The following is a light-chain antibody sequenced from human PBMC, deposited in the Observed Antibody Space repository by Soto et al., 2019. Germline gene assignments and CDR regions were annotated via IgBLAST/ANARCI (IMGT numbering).Light chain of an antibody. CDR1: SSNIGSNY. CDR2: RNN. J-gene: IGLJ3*02. Sequence: QSVLTQPPSAYGTPGQRVTISCSGSSSNIGSNYVYWYQHLPGTAPKLLVYRNNQRPSGVPDRFSGSKSGTSASLAISGLRSEDEADYYCAAWDDSLSGPVFGGGTKVTVL. V-gene: IGLV1-47*01. CDR3: AAWDDSLSGPV.